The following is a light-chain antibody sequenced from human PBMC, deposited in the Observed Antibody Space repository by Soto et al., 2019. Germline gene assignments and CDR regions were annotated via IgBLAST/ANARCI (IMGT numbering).Light chain of an antibody. V-gene: IGKV3-15*01. CDR2: GAS. J-gene: IGKJ5*01. CDR1: RSVSSN. CDR3: QQYGSSLT. Sequence: EVVVTQSPATLSVSPGERATLSCRASRSVSSNLAWYQQKPGQAPRLLIYGASTRATGIPARFSGSGSGTEFTLTISSLPSEDFAVYYCQQYGSSLTFGQGTRLEI.